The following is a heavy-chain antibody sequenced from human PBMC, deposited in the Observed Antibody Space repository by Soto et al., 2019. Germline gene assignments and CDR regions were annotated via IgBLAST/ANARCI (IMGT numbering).Heavy chain of an antibody. Sequence: QVQLVQSGAEVKEPGASVKVSCRASGYTFTSYAVNWVRQATGQGLEWMGWVDPNSGNRGCAQKFQGRATMTSDTSIPTAYMELSSLRSEDTAVYYCVRVGSAPNWYFDLWGRGTLVTVSS. J-gene: IGHJ2*01. CDR3: VRVGSAPNWYFDL. CDR1: GYTFTSYA. V-gene: IGHV1-8*01. CDR2: VDPNSGNR. D-gene: IGHD3-10*01.